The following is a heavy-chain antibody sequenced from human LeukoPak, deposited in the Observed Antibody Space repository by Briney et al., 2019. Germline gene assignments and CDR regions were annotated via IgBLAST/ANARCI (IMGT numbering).Heavy chain of an antibody. J-gene: IGHJ4*02. CDR3: AEASWVSNADAVL. CDR1: GFTFSSYA. V-gene: IGHV3-23*01. D-gene: IGHD1-1*01. CDR2: LRGDGET. Sequence: GGSLRLSCAVSGFTFSSYAMSWVRQTPARGLEWVSNLRGDGETFYADSVKGRFALSRDESRNTVYLQLNNLRVEDTAIYYCAEASWVSNADAVLWGQGTLVTVSS.